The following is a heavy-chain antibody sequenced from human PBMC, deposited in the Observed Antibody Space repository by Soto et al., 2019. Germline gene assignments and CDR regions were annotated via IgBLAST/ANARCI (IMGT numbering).Heavy chain of an antibody. CDR2: IYNSGTT. CDR1: GGSITRGGYY. CDR3: ARDPAP. V-gene: IGHV4-31*03. J-gene: IGHJ5*02. Sequence: QVQLQESGPGLVKPSETLSLTCTVSGGSITRGGYYWSWIRQHPGKGLEWIGYIYNSGTTYYNPSLKSRGTTSVDTSKNQFSLKLTSVTAADTAVYYCARDPAPWGQGTLVTVSS.